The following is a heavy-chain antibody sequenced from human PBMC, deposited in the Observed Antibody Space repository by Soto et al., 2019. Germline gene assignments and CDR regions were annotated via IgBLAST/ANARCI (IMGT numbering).Heavy chain of an antibody. CDR1: GFSLTTSGVG. CDR3: AHRGYMYGNWDHGYFDY. J-gene: IGHJ4*02. V-gene: IGHV2-5*02. Sequence: QITLKESGPTRVKPTQTLALTCTFSGFSLTTSGVGVGWIRKTPGKALEWLAVIYWDDDKRDNPSLKNRLTITQDTSKNQVVLIIADMDPVDTATYFCAHRGYMYGNWDHGYFDYWGQGTLVTVSS. CDR2: IYWDDDK. D-gene: IGHD5-18*01.